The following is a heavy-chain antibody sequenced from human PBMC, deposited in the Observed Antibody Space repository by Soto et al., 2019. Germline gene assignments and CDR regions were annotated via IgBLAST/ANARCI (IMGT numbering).Heavy chain of an antibody. V-gene: IGHV4-59*01. D-gene: IGHD4-17*01. CDR3: ARMTRRYYFDY. CDR2: IYYSGST. CDR1: GGSISSYY. J-gene: IGHJ4*02. Sequence: SETLSLTCTVSGGSISSYYLSWIRQPPGKGLEWIGYIYYSGSTNYNPSLKSRVTISVDTSKNQFSLKLSSVTAADTAVYYCARMTRRYYFDYWGQGTLVTVSS.